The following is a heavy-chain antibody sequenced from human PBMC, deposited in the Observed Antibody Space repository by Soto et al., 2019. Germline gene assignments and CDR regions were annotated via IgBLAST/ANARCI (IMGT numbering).Heavy chain of an antibody. CDR1: GFNFNTYW. V-gene: IGHV3-7*03. CDR2: IDTDGSRK. Sequence: LRLSCAASGFNFNTYWMYWVRQAPGKGLEWVANIDTDGSRKNYVGSVKGRFIISRDNAKNSLFLQMNSLRADDTAVYYCGRVPLDGNYANGVDVCCTATTVTV. J-gene: IGHJ6*03. CDR3: GRVPLDGNYANGVDV. D-gene: IGHD4-17*01.